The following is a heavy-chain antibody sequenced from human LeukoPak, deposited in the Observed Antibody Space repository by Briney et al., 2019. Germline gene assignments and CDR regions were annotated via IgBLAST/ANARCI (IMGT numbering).Heavy chain of an antibody. V-gene: IGHV1-69*05. J-gene: IGHJ4*02. D-gene: IGHD3-16*01. CDR3: ARDGTPYDDVWGSYRDY. CDR1: GYTFTCYG. CDR2: IIPIFGTA. Sequence: GASVKVSCKASGYTFTCYGMHWVRQAPGQGLEWMGRIIPIFGTANYAQKFQGRVTITTDESTSTAYMELSSLTSEDRTVCYCARDGTPYDDVWGSYRDYWGQGTLVTVSS.